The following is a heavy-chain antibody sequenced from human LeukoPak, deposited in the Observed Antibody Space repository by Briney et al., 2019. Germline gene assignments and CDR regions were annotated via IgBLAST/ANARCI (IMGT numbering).Heavy chain of an antibody. J-gene: IGHJ4*02. D-gene: IGHD4-23*01. V-gene: IGHV3-23*01. CDR3: AKASEIYGGKGILDY. Sequence: PGGSLRLSCAASGFTFSSYAMSWVRQAPGKGLEWVSAISGSGGSTYYADSVKGRFTISRDNSKNTLYLQMNSLRAEDTAVYYCAKASEIYGGKGILDYWGQGTLVTVSS. CDR2: ISGSGGST. CDR1: GFTFSSYA.